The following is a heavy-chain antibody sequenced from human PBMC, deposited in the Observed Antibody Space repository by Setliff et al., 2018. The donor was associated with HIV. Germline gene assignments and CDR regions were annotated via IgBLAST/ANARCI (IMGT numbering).Heavy chain of an antibody. CDR3: ARGLSFYDPGGFDY. Sequence: TSETLSLTCTVSGGSISSYYWSWIRQPPGKGLEWIGYIYTSGSTNYNPSLKSRVTISVDTSKNQFSLKLSSVTAADTAVYYCARGLSFYDPGGFDYWGQGTLGTVSS. CDR2: IYTSGST. V-gene: IGHV4-4*09. D-gene: IGHD3-22*01. J-gene: IGHJ4*02. CDR1: GGSISSYY.